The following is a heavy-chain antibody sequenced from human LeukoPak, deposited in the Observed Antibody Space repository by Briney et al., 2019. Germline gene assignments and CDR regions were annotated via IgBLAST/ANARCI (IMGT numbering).Heavy chain of an antibody. D-gene: IGHD3-9*01. CDR2: ININTGSP. CDR1: GDTLTNEY. Sequence: GASVKVSCKSSGDTLTNEYMHWVRQAPGQGLEWMGLININTGSPGYAQNFQGRVTMTRDTSTGTVYMELSSLRSDDTAVYYCARDLDYDILTGYTYWGQGTLVAVSS. V-gene: IGHV1-46*01. J-gene: IGHJ4*02. CDR3: ARDLDYDILTGYTY.